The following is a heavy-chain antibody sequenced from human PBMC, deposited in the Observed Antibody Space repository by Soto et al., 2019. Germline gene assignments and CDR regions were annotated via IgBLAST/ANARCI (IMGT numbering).Heavy chain of an antibody. CDR3: ARSRWLQF. CDR2: ISYSGST. J-gene: IGHJ4*02. D-gene: IGHD5-12*01. Sequence: SETLSLTCTVSGGSTSSYYWSWIRQPPGKGLEWIGYISYSGSTNYNPSLKSRVTISVDTSKNQYSLKLSSVTAADTAVYYCARSRWLQFWGQGTLVTVSS. CDR1: GGSTSSYY. V-gene: IGHV4-59*01.